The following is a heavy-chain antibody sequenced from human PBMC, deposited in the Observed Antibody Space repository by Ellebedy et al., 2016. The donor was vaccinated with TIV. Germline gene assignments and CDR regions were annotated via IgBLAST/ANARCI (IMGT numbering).Heavy chain of an antibody. CDR2: ISANGGTT. CDR3: VKDPSDDFWSGYAYYFHY. CDR1: GFTFSTYP. Sequence: GESLKISCAASGFTFSTYPMNWVRQAPGKGLEWVSIISANGGTTYYADSVRGRFTISRDNSRNTLYLQMNSLTTEDAAVYYCVKDPSDDFWSGYAYYFHYWGQGTLVTVSS. V-gene: IGHV3-23*01. D-gene: IGHD3-3*01. J-gene: IGHJ4*02.